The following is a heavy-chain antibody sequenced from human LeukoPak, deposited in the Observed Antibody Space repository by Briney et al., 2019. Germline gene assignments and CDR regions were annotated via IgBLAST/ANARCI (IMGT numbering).Heavy chain of an antibody. CDR2: VSAYADNT. CDR1: GYTFTSYG. Sequence: ASVKVSCKASGYTFTSYGITWVRQAPGQGLEWMGWVSAYADNTNYVQRIQGRVTMTTDTSTSTAYMELRSLRSDDTAVYYCARDCIGCHGFDYWGQGTLVTVSS. J-gene: IGHJ4*02. D-gene: IGHD2-15*01. CDR3: ARDCIGCHGFDY. V-gene: IGHV1-18*01.